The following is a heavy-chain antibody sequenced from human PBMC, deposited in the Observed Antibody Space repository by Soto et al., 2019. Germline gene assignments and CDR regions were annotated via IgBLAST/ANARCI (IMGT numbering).Heavy chain of an antibody. D-gene: IGHD6-13*01. V-gene: IGHV3-73*01. CDR3: TVFISATAENLVAY. Sequence: EVQLVESGGGLVQPGGSLKLSCADSDFTFSGSAMHWVRQASGKGLEWVGRIRSKANSYATAYAASVTGRFTISRDDSKNTAYLQMNSLKTEDTAVYYCTVFISATAENLVAYWGQGTLVTVSS. CDR2: IRSKANSYAT. CDR1: DFTFSGSA. J-gene: IGHJ4*02.